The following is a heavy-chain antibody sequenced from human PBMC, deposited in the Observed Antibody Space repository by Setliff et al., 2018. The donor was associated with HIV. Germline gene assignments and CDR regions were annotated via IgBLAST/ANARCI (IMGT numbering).Heavy chain of an antibody. Sequence: WIRQPPGKGLEWVGFIRTKAYGGTTEYAASVKGRFTISRDDSKSIAYLQMNSLKTEDTAVYYCTRDRYSSGWYGMDVWGQGTTVTVSS. CDR2: IRTKAYGGTT. V-gene: IGHV3-49*02. J-gene: IGHJ6*02. D-gene: IGHD6-19*01. CDR3: TRDRYSSGWYGMDV.